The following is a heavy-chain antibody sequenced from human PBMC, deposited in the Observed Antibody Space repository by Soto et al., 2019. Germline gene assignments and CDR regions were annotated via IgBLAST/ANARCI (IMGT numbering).Heavy chain of an antibody. D-gene: IGHD2-21*01. Sequence: EVQLVESGGGLVQPGGSLRLSCAASGLSVSSNYMSWVRQAPGKGLEWVSVIYSGGSTYYADSVKGRFTISRDNSKNTLSFQMNSLRAEDTAVYYCARRVDYSFDYWGQGTLVTVSS. CDR1: GLSVSSNY. V-gene: IGHV3-66*01. J-gene: IGHJ4*02. CDR2: IYSGGST. CDR3: ARRVDYSFDY.